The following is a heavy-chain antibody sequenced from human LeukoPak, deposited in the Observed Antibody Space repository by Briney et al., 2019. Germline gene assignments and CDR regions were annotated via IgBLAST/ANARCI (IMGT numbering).Heavy chain of an antibody. J-gene: IGHJ5*02. V-gene: IGHV5-51*01. CDR2: IYPGDSDT. CDR3: ARRLGIQLWSKGGYNWFDP. Sequence: PGESLKISCKGSGYSFTSYWIGWVRQMPGKGLEWMGIIYPGDSDTRYSPSFQGQVTISADKSISTAYLQWSSLKASDTAMYYCARRLGIQLWSKGGYNWFDPWGQGTLVTVSS. D-gene: IGHD5-18*01. CDR1: GYSFTSYW.